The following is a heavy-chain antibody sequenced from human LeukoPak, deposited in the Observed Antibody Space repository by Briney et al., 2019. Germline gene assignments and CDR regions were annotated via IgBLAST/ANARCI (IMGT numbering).Heavy chain of an antibody. D-gene: IGHD6-13*01. CDR3: ARDPGIAAAGTSFDY. Sequence: GGSLRPSCAASGFTFSSYSMNWVRQAPGKGLEWVSSISSSSSYIYYADSVKGRFTISRDNAKNSLYLQMNSLRAEDTAVYYCARDPGIAAAGTSFDYWGQGTLVTVSS. J-gene: IGHJ4*02. V-gene: IGHV3-21*01. CDR2: ISSSSSYI. CDR1: GFTFSSYS.